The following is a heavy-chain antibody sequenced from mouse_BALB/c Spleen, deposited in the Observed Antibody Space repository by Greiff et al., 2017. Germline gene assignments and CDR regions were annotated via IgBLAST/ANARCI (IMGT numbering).Heavy chain of an antibody. V-gene: IGHV1-15*01. Sequence: QVQLQQSGAELVRPGASVTLSCKASGYTFTDYEMHWVKQTPVHGLEWIGAIDPETGGTAYNQKFKGKATLTADKSSSTAYMELRSLTSEDSAVYYCNAWDGNFDYWGQGTTLTVSS. CDR2: IDPETGGT. CDR1: GYTFTDYE. J-gene: IGHJ2*01. D-gene: IGHD2-1*01. CDR3: NAWDGNFDY.